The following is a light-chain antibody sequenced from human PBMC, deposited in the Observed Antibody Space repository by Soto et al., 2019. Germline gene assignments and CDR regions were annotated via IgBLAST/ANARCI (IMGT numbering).Light chain of an antibody. J-gene: IGLJ3*02. CDR1: SSNIGSNY. V-gene: IGLV1-47*01. Sequence: QPVLTQPPSASGTPGQRVTISCSGSSSNIGSNYVYWYQQLPGTAPKLLIYRNNQRPSGVPDRFSGSKSGTSASLAISGLRSEDEADYYCAAWDDSPQGVFGGGTQLTVL. CDR2: RNN. CDR3: AAWDDSPQGV.